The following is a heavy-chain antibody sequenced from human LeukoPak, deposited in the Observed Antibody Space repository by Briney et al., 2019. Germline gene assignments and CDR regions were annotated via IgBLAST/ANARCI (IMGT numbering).Heavy chain of an antibody. V-gene: IGHV4-61*01. CDR1: VGSVTSGRYY. D-gene: IGHD6-13*01. CDR2: IYYSEST. CDR3: ARGSYSSSASWYYFDY. J-gene: IGHJ4*02. Sequence: KPSETLSLTCTVPVGSVTSGRYYWSWIRQPPGKGLEWMGYIYYSESTNYNPSLKSRVTISVDTSKNQFSLKLSSVTAADTAVYYCARGSYSSSASWYYFDYWGQGTLVTVSS.